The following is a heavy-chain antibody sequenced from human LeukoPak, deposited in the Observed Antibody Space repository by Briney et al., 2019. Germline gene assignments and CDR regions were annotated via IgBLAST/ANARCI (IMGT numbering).Heavy chain of an antibody. J-gene: IGHJ4*02. V-gene: IGHV3-7*01. Sequence: GGSLRLSCAASGFTVSSNYMSWVRQAPGKGLEWVANIKQDGSEKYYVDSVKGRFTISRDNAKNSLYLQMNSLRAEDTAVYYCARGNFDSSSWYRTYDYWGQGTLVTVSS. CDR1: GFTVSSNY. CDR2: IKQDGSEK. CDR3: ARGNFDSSSWYRTYDY. D-gene: IGHD6-13*01.